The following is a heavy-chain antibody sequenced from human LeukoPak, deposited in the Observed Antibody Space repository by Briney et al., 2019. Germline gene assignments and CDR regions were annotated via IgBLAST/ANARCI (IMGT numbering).Heavy chain of an antibody. V-gene: IGHV3-20*04. Sequence: AGGSLRLSCAASGFTFDDYGMSWVRQAPGEGLEWVSGINWNGGSTGYADSVKGRFTISRDNAKNSLYLQMNSLRAEDTALYYCARGSRYFDWLPPDYWGQGTLVTVSS. CDR2: INWNGGST. CDR3: ARGSRYFDWLPPDY. D-gene: IGHD3-9*01. CDR1: GFTFDDYG. J-gene: IGHJ4*02.